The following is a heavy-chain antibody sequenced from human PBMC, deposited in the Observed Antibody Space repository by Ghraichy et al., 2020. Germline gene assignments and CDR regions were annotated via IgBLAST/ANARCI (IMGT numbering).Heavy chain of an antibody. CDR3: ARSLGHSSGRYNWFDP. Sequence: SETLSLTCTVSGGSISSSSYYWGWIRQPPGKGLEWIGSIYYSWSTYYNPSLKSRVTISVDTSKNQFSLKLSSVTAADTAVYYCARSLGHSSGRYNWFDPWGQGTLVTGSS. J-gene: IGHJ5*02. CDR1: GGSISSSSYY. CDR2: IYYSWST. D-gene: IGHD6-19*01. V-gene: IGHV4-39*01.